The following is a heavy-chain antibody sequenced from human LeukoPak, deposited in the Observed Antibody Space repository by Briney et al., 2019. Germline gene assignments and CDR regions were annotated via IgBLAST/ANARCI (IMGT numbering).Heavy chain of an antibody. CDR1: GGSISSGGYY. CDR3: ARSYYYDSSGYLASFWFRD. J-gene: IGHJ4*02. CDR2: IYYSGST. V-gene: IGHV4-30-4*08. D-gene: IGHD3-22*01. Sequence: SETLSLTCTISGGSISSGGYYWSWIRQPPGKGLEWIGYIYYSGSTYYNPSLKSRVTISVDTSKNQFSLKLSSVTAADTAVYYCARSYYYDSSGYLASFWFRDWGQGTLVTVSS.